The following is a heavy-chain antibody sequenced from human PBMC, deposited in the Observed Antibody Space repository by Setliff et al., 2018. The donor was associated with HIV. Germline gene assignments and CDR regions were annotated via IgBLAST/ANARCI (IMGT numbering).Heavy chain of an antibody. J-gene: IGHJ6*03. CDR1: GGSISSGGYY. CDR3: ARDLRGYYYDTSGYYYMGV. D-gene: IGHD3-22*01. V-gene: IGHV4-31*03. Sequence: PSETLSLTCSVSGGSISSGGYYWNWIRQHPGKGLEWIGCIYYTGSTDYNPSLKSRVTISVDTSKNQFSLKLRSVAAADTAVYYCARDLRGYYYDTSGYYYMGVWGKGTTVTVSS. CDR2: IYYTGST.